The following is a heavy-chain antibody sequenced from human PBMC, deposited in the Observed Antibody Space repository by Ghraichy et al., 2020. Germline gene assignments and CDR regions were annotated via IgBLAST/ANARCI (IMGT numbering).Heavy chain of an antibody. V-gene: IGHV1-46*01. CDR1: GYTFTSYY. J-gene: IGHJ4*02. D-gene: IGHD3-9*01. Sequence: ASVKVSCKASGYTFTSYYMHWVRQAPGQGLEWMGIINPSGGSTSYAQKFQGRVTMTRDTSTSTVYMELSSLRSEDTAVYYCARDPQVLRYFDAPRPGPPLYFDYWGQGTLVTVSS. CDR3: ARDPQVLRYFDAPRPGPPLYFDY. CDR2: INPSGGST.